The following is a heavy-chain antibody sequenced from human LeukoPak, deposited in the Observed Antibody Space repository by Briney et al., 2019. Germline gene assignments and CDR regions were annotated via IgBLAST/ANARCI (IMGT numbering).Heavy chain of an antibody. CDR2: IYSGGNT. D-gene: IGHD4-17*01. CDR3: ARRAGEYSHPYDY. J-gene: IGHJ4*02. Sequence: GGSPRLSCTVSGFTVSSNSMSWLRQAPGKGLEWVSFIYSGGNTHYSDSVKGRFTISRDNSKNTLYLQMNTLRAEDTAVYYCARRAGEYSHPYDYWGQGTLVTVSS. CDR1: GFTVSSNS. V-gene: IGHV3-53*01.